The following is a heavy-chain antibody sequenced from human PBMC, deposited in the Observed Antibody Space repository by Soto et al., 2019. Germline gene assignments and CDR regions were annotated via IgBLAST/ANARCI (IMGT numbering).Heavy chain of an antibody. V-gene: IGHV1-24*01. J-gene: IGHJ4*02. CDR2: FDPEDGET. CDR3: ATSPDSRLPTDY. CDR1: GYTLTELA. Sequence: ASVKVSCKVSGYTLTELAMHWVRQAPGKGLEWMGGFDPEDGETIYAQKFQGRVTMTEDTSTDTAYMELSSLRSEDTAVYYCATSPDSRLPTDYWGQGTLVTVSS. D-gene: IGHD2-15*01.